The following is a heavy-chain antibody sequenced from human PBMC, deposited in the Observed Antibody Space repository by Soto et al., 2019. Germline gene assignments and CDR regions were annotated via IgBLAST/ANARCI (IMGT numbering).Heavy chain of an antibody. CDR2: FYFGGNT. D-gene: IGHD3-22*01. V-gene: IGHV4-39*01. Sequence: QVQLQESGPGLVKPSETLSLTCTVSGGSISSKSDYWGWIRQPPGKGLEWIASFYFGGNTYSNPSLKSRVTLSMGSSQNQFSLNLTSVTAADTAVYFCVRHDKAAVVSPGFDPWGQGILVTVSS. CDR3: VRHDKAAVVSPGFDP. J-gene: IGHJ5*02. CDR1: GGSISSKSDY.